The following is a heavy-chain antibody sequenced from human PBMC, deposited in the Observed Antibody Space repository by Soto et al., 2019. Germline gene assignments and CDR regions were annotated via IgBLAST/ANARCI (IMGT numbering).Heavy chain of an antibody. D-gene: IGHD3-10*01. CDR2: IIPNFDTP. CDR3: AVAMVREILIFEASGMHV. J-gene: IGHJ6*02. Sequence: QVHLVQSGAEVKKPGSSVKVSCKTSGGSFNNYAVSWVRQAPGQGLEWMGGIIPNFDTPNYAQKFQDRVTIIADEATSTVYMGLRSLRSKDTAVYYCAVAMVREILIFEASGMHVWGQGTTVIVSS. V-gene: IGHV1-69*01. CDR1: GGSFNNYA.